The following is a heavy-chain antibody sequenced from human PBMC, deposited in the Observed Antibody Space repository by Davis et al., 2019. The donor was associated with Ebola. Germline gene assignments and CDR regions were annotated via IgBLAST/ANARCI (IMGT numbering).Heavy chain of an antibody. V-gene: IGHV5-51*01. CDR2: IYPGDSDT. CDR3: ARHGGSGSYYGGDNWFDP. Sequence: GESLKISCKGSGYSFTSYWIGWARQMPGKGLEWMGIIYPGDSDTRYSPSFQGQVTISADKSISTAYLQWSSLKASDTAMYYCARHGGSGSYYGGDNWFDPWGQGTLVTVSS. CDR1: GYSFTSYW. D-gene: IGHD1-26*01. J-gene: IGHJ5*02.